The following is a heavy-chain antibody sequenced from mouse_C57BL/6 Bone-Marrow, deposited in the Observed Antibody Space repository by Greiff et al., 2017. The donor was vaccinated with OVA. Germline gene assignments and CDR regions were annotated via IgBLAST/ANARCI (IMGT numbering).Heavy chain of an antibody. CDR3: ARIYYDYVVAWFAY. Sequence: QVQLQQPGAELVKPGASVKLSCKASGYTFTSYWMHWVKQRPGQGLEWIGMIHPNSGSTNYNEKFKSKATLTVDKSSSTAYMQLSSLTTEDSAIYYCARIYYDYVVAWFAYWGQGTLVTVSA. CDR1: GYTFTSYW. D-gene: IGHD2-4*01. CDR2: IHPNSGST. J-gene: IGHJ3*01. V-gene: IGHV1-64*01.